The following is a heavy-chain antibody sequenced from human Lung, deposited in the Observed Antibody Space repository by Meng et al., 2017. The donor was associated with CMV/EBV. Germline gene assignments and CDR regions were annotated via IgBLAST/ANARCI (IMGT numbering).Heavy chain of an antibody. CDR2: IYYTGST. CDR3: ARRNSIDVAGYWFDP. Sequence: LXXTVSGGSISGSRHYWGWVRQPPGKGLEWIGSIYYTGSTYYNESLKGRVTVSVDTPKNEFSLKLNSVTAADTAVYYCARRNSIDVAGYWFDPWGQGTLVXVSS. J-gene: IGHJ5*02. CDR1: GGSISGSRHY. D-gene: IGHD6-19*01. V-gene: IGHV4-39*07.